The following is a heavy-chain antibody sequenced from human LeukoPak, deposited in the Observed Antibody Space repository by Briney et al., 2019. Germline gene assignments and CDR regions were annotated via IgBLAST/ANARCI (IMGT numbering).Heavy chain of an antibody. CDR3: ASVISSGWYGNWFDP. Sequence: SETLSLTCTVSGGSISSSSYYWGWIRQPPGKGLEWIGSIYYSGSTYYNPSLKSRVTISVDTSKNQFSLKLSSVTAADTAVYYCASVISSGWYGNWFDPWGQGTLVTVSS. J-gene: IGHJ5*02. V-gene: IGHV4-39*07. CDR1: GGSISSSSYY. CDR2: IYYSGST. D-gene: IGHD6-19*01.